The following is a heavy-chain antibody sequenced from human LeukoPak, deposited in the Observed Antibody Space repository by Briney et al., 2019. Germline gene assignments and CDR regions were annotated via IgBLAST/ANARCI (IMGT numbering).Heavy chain of an antibody. CDR2: IYYSGST. CDR3: AGYSSSWPFDY. J-gene: IGHJ4*02. CDR1: GGSFSGYY. V-gene: IGHV4-59*01. D-gene: IGHD6-13*01. Sequence: PSETLSLTCAVYGGSFSGYYWSWIRQPPGKGLEWIGYIYYSGSTNYNPSLKSRVTISVDTSKNQLSLKLSSVTAADTAVYYCAGYSSSWPFDYWGQGTLATVSS.